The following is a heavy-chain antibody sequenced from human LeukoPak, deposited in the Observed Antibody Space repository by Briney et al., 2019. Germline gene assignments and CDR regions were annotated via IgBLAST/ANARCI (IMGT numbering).Heavy chain of an antibody. CDR2: IYTSGST. J-gene: IGHJ6*03. Sequence: SETLFLTCTVSGGSISSSSYYWGWIRQPPGRGLEWIGYIYTSGSTNYNPSLKSRVTISVDTSKNPFSLKLRSVTAADTAVYYCAREVRESSSWAYYYYYMDVWGKGTTVTVSS. CDR1: GGSISSSSYY. D-gene: IGHD6-13*01. V-gene: IGHV4-61*05. CDR3: AREVRESSSWAYYYYYMDV.